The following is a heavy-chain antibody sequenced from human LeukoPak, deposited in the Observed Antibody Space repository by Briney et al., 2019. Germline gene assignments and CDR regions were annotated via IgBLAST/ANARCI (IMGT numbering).Heavy chain of an antibody. CDR2: INAGNGDT. CDR3: ARDDCGDTCYPGGY. Sequence: ASVKVSCKASGYTFTKYVVHWVRQAPGQMPEWMGWINAGNGDTKYSQNFQDRVTITRDTSANTAYMELSSLTSEDTALYYCARDDCGDTCYPGGYWGQGTLVTVSS. CDR1: GYTFTKYV. V-gene: IGHV1-3*01. J-gene: IGHJ4*02. D-gene: IGHD2-21*01.